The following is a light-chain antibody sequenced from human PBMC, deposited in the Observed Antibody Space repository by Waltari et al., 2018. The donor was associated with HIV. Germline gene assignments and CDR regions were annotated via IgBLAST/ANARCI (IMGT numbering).Light chain of an antibody. J-gene: IGKJ4*01. Sequence: EIVMTQSPLSLPVTPGEPASISCRSSQSLLNSNGYTYLDWYLPRPGQSPQLLIYLGSNRASGVPDRFSGSGSGTDFKLKISRVEAEDVGIYYCMQALQTLLTFGGGTKVEIK. CDR2: LGS. V-gene: IGKV2-28*01. CDR3: MQALQTLLT. CDR1: QSLLNSNGYTY.